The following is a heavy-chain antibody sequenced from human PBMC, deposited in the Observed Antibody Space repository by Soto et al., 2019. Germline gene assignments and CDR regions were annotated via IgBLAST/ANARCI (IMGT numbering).Heavy chain of an antibody. CDR3: ERITNRYDALTGPGY. CDR1: GFTFGNYA. Sequence: GGSLRLSCAASGFTFGNYAMTWVRQAPGKGLECVSRIRGSGSGTYYADSVKGRFTISRDNSENTLYLHLNSLRVEDTAIYYCERITNRYDALTGPGYWGAGAMVAVSS. D-gene: IGHD3-9*01. J-gene: IGHJ4*02. V-gene: IGHV3-23*01. CDR2: IRGSGSGT.